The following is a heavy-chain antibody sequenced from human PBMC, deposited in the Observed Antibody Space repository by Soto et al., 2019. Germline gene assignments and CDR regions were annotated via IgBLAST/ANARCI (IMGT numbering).Heavy chain of an antibody. Sequence: VQLQESGPALVKPSQTLSLTCTVSGGSNIRDGYYWSWIRQHPGKGLEWIAYSSYSGSSYSNPSLKSRVTISADTSKNQFSLRLTSVTAADTAVYFCARATPAGSADFWGQGTLVTVSS. D-gene: IGHD2-2*01. CDR1: GGSNIRDGYY. CDR3: ARATPAGSADF. V-gene: IGHV4-31*03. CDR2: SSYSGSS. J-gene: IGHJ4*02.